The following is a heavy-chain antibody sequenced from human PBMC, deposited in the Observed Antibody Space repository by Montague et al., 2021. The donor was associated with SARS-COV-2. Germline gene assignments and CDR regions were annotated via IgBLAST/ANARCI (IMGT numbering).Heavy chain of an antibody. J-gene: IGHJ6*02. D-gene: IGHD3-22*01. CDR3: ARDKGDLYDYYDNSGPPLEYYGMDV. CDR1: RFSFISYS. Sequence: SMRLSCVASRFSFISYSMNWVRQAPGKGLEWVSCISSSSTYIYYADSVKGRFTISRDNAKNSLYLQMNSLRVEDTAVYYCARDKGDLYDYYDNSGPPLEYYGMDVWGPGTTVTVSS. CDR2: ISSSSTYI. V-gene: IGHV3-21*01.